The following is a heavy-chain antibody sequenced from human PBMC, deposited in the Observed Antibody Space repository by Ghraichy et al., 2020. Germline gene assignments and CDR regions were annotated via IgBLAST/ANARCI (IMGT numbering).Heavy chain of an antibody. CDR3: ASYVFRPKGGG. V-gene: IGHV4-39*01. CDR1: GGSISSSSYY. Sequence: SETLSLTCTVSGGSISSSSYYWGWIRQPPGKGLEWIGSIYYSGSTYYNPSLKSRVTISVDTSKNQFSLKLSSVTAADTAVYYCASYVFRPKGGGWGQGTLVTVSS. CDR2: IYYSGST. D-gene: IGHD3-16*01. J-gene: IGHJ4*02.